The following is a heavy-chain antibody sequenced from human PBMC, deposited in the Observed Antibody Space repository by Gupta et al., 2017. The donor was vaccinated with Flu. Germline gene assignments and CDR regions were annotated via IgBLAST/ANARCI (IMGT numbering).Heavy chain of an antibody. CDR2: IWSDGTNR. V-gene: IGHV3-33*01. J-gene: IGHJ3*02. CDR3: ARGPYCSSTSCFGLVDAFDM. Sequence: GLEWVAVIWSDGTNRYYTDSVKGRFTISRDNSRNTLCLEMNSLRAEDTAVFYCARGPYCSSTSCFGLVDAFDMWGQGTMVTVSP. D-gene: IGHD2-2*01.